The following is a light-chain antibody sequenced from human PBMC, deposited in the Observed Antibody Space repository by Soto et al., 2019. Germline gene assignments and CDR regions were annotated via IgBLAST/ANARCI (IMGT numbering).Light chain of an antibody. CDR1: QSVSSY. CDR3: QQYNNWPPYT. CDR2: GAS. Sequence: EIVMTQSPATLSVSPGERATLSCRASQSVSSYLAWYQQKPGQAPRLLIYGASTRATGIPARFSGSGSGTELTLTISSLQSEDFAVYYCQQYNNWPPYTVGQGTKLEIK. V-gene: IGKV3-15*01. J-gene: IGKJ2*01.